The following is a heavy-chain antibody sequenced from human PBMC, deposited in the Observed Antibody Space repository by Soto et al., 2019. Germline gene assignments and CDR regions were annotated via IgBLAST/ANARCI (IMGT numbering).Heavy chain of an antibody. D-gene: IGHD4-17*01. CDR1: GDAFKSYA. V-gene: IGHV1-69*06. CDR3: ARDPTNEYGDDTFDY. J-gene: IGHJ4*02. Sequence: QVLLLQSGGEVKRPGSSVKVSCKASGDAFKSYAISWVRQAPGQGLEYMGGIIPSYDRAKYAQKFQGRLTVTADIYTCTVYMELSGLKSEDTAVYFCARDPTNEYGDDTFDYLGQGTKVIVSS. CDR2: IIPSYDRA.